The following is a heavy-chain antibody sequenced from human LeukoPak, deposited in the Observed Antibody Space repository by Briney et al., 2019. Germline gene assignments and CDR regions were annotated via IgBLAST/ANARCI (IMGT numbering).Heavy chain of an antibody. CDR2: ISGSATTT. CDR1: VFTFTTYA. Sequence: PGGSLRLSCAASVFTFTTYAMSWVRQAPGKGLEWVSAISGSATTTYYADSVKGRFTISRDNSENTLYLQMNSLRAEDTAVYYCAKEAMYCRTDTRCHLHWGQGTLVTVSS. J-gene: IGHJ4*02. V-gene: IGHV3-23*01. CDR3: AKEAMYCRTDTRCHLH. D-gene: IGHD2-2*01.